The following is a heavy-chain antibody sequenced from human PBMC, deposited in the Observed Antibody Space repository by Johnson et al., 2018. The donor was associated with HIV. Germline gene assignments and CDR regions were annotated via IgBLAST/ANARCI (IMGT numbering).Heavy chain of an antibody. V-gene: IGHV3-7*03. CDR3: ARDRGAARDAFDI. D-gene: IGHD6-6*01. CDR1: GFTFSDYY. Sequence: VTLVESWGGLVKPGGSLRLSCAASGFTFSDYYMSWIRQAPGKGLEWVANIKQDGSEKYYVDSVKGRFTISRDNAKNSLYLQMNSLRAEDTAVYYCARDRGAARDAFDIWGQGTMVTVSS. J-gene: IGHJ3*02. CDR2: IKQDGSEK.